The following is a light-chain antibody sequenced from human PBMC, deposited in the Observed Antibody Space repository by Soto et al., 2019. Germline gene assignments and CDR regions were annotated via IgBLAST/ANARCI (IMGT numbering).Light chain of an antibody. CDR3: LLSYSVARYV. CDR2: DTS. CDR1: TGAVTSGHY. V-gene: IGLV7-46*01. Sequence: QAVVTQEPSLTVSPGGTVTLTCGSSTGAVTSGHYPYWFQQKPGQAPRTLIYDTSNKHSWTPARFSGSLLGGKAALTLSGAQPEYEAENYCLLSYSVARYVFGTGTKVTVL. J-gene: IGLJ1*01.